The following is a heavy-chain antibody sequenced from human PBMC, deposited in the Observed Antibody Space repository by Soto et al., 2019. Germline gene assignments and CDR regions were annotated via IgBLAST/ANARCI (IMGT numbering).Heavy chain of an antibody. Sequence: GGSLRLSCTASGFTFGDYAMSWFRQAPGKGLEWVGFIRSKAYGGTTEYAASVKGRFTISRDDSKSIAYLQMNSLKTEDTAVYYCTRLPYQSKNLENYYYYGMDVWGQGTTVTVSS. CDR1: GFTFGDYA. CDR2: IRSKAYGGTT. D-gene: IGHD1-26*01. J-gene: IGHJ6*02. CDR3: TRLPYQSKNLENYYYYGMDV. V-gene: IGHV3-49*03.